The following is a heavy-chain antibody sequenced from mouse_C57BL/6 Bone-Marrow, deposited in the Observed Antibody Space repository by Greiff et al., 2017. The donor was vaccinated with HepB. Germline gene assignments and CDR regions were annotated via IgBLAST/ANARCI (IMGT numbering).Heavy chain of an antibody. V-gene: IGHV5-4*01. Sequence: VQLVESGGGLVKPGGSLKLSCAASGFTFSSYAMSWVRQTPEKRLEWVATISDGGSYTYYPDNVKGRFTISRDNAKNNLYLQMSHLKSEDTAMYYCAGDYYGSSYGRYAMDYWGQGTSVTVSS. J-gene: IGHJ4*01. CDR1: GFTFSSYA. D-gene: IGHD1-1*01. CDR3: AGDYYGSSYGRYAMDY. CDR2: ISDGGSYT.